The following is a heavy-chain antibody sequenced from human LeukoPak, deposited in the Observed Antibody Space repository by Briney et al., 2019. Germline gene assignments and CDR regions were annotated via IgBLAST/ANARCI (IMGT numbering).Heavy chain of an antibody. CDR2: ITSNSATI. CDR1: GFTFSVYS. D-gene: IGHD3-16*01. CDR3: ARSVGGHFDY. J-gene: IGHJ4*02. Sequence: QPGGSLRLSCAASGFTFSVYSMNWVRQPPGVGLEWVSYITSNSATIQYADSVKGRFTISRDNAKNSLSLQMNSLRDEDTAVYYCARSVGGHFDYWGQGMLVTVSS. V-gene: IGHV3-48*02.